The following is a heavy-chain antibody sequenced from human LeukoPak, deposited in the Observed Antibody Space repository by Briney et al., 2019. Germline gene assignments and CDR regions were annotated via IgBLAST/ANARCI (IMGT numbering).Heavy chain of an antibody. Sequence: PGGSLRLSCAASGLTFSSYGMHWVRQAPGKGLEWVAVISYDGSNKYYADSVKGRFTISRDNSKNTLYLQMNSLRAEDTAVYYCARDFPAAENWFDPWGQGTLVTVSS. D-gene: IGHD6-13*01. V-gene: IGHV3-30*03. CDR2: ISYDGSNK. CDR3: ARDFPAAENWFDP. CDR1: GLTFSSYG. J-gene: IGHJ5*02.